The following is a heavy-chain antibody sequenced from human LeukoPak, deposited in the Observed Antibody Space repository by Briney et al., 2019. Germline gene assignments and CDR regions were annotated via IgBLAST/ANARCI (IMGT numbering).Heavy chain of an antibody. CDR2: IKQDGSEK. D-gene: IGHD3-22*01. CDR1: GFTLSSYA. CDR3: ARVPNYYYDSSGYYPGAFDI. Sequence: GGSLRLSCAASGFTLSSYAMSWVRQAPGKGLEWVANIKQDGSEKYYVDSVKGRFTISRDSAKNSLYLQMNSLRAEDTAVYYCARVPNYYYDSSGYYPGAFDIWGQGTMVTVSS. V-gene: IGHV3-7*01. J-gene: IGHJ3*02.